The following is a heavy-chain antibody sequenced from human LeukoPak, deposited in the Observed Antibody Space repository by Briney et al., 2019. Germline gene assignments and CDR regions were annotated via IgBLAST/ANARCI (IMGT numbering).Heavy chain of an antibody. CDR1: GFTFSSYA. J-gene: IGHJ4*02. CDR2: ISGSGGST. D-gene: IGHD3-22*01. V-gene: IGHV3-23*01. Sequence: GGSLRLSCAASGFTFSSYAMSWVRQAPGKGLEWVSAISGSGGSTYYADSVKGRFTISRDNSKNTLYLQMNSLRAEDTAVYYCAKTPYYYDSSGYSDYWGQGTLVTVSS. CDR3: AKTPYYYDSSGYSDY.